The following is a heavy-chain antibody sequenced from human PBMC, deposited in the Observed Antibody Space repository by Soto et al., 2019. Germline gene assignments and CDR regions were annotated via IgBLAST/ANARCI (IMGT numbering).Heavy chain of an antibody. Sequence: GGSLRLSCAASGFPFGSHAMSWVRQAPGKGLEWVSLVSGNGGTTNYADSVKGRFTISRDNSQQTLYLQMQSLRAEDTAIYYCAKGKAHTLFGVDTLFDYWGQGTRGTVSS. D-gene: IGHD3-3*01. CDR2: VSGNGGTT. CDR3: AKGKAHTLFGVDTLFDY. J-gene: IGHJ4*02. V-gene: IGHV3-23*01. CDR1: GFPFGSHA.